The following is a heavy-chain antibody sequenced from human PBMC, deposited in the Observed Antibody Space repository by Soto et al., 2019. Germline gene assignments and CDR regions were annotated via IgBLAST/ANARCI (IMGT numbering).Heavy chain of an antibody. D-gene: IGHD3-22*01. V-gene: IGHV3-30-3*01. Sequence: LRLSCAASGFTFSSYAMHWVRQAPGKGLEWVAVISYDGSNKYYADSVKGRFTISRDNSKNTLYLQMNSLRAEDTAVYYCARDKTYDSSGYYHYYYYYGMDVWGQGTTVTVSS. J-gene: IGHJ6*02. CDR2: ISYDGSNK. CDR1: GFTFSSYA. CDR3: ARDKTYDSSGYYHYYYYYGMDV.